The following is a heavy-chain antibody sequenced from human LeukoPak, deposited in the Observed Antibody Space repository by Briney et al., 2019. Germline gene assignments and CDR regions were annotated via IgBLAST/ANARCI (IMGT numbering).Heavy chain of an antibody. CDR2: IIPIFGTA. CDR1: GGTFSSYA. V-gene: IGHV1-69*05. CDR3: ARGPRSHYYYYYMDV. J-gene: IGHJ6*03. Sequence: SVKVSCKASGGTFSSYAISWVRQAPGQGLEWMGMIIPIFGTANYAQKFQGRVTITTDESTSTAYMELSSLRSEDTAVYYCARGPRSHYYYYYMDVWGKGTTVTVSS.